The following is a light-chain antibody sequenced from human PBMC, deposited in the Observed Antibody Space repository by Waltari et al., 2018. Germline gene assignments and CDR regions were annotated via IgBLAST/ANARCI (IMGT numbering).Light chain of an antibody. CDR1: QSIIRW. V-gene: IGKV1-5*03. CDR3: QQYNGYPQT. CDR2: KAS. Sequence: DIQMTQSPSTLSASVGDRVTITCRASQSIIRWLAWYQQTPGKAPNLLIYKASTLETGVPSRFSGSGSGTEFTLTISSLQPDDFATYYCQQYNGYPQTFGRGTKVEIK. J-gene: IGKJ1*01.